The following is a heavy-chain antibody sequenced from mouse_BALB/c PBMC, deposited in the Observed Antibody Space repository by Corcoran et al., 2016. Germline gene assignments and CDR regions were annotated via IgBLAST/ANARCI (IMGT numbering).Heavy chain of an antibody. V-gene: IGHV1-18*01. CDR3: ARGTPYYFDY. CDR1: GSTFTDYN. CDR2: INPNNGGT. J-gene: IGHJ2*01. Sequence: EVLLQQSGPKLVKPGASVKIPCTASGSTFTDYNMDWVELSHGKSLEWIGDINPNNGGTIYNQKFKGKATLTVDKSSSTAYMELRSLTSEDTAVYYCARGTPYYFDYWGQGTTLTVSS.